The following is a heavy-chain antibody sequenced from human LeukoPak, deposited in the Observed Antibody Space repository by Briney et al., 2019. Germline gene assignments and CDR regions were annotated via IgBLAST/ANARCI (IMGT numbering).Heavy chain of an antibody. V-gene: IGHV3-48*04. CDR3: ARDQDRYSSSWYDY. CDR1: GFTFSSYS. D-gene: IGHD6-13*01. CDR2: ISSSSSTI. Sequence: GGSLRLSCAASGFTFSSYSMIWVRQAPGKGLEWVSYISSSSSTIYYADSVKGRFTISRDNAKNSLYLQMNSLRAEDTAVYYCARDQDRYSSSWYDYWGQGTLVTVSS. J-gene: IGHJ4*02.